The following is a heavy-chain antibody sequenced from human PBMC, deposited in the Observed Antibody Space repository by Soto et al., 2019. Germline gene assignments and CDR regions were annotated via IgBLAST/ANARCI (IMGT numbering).Heavy chain of an antibody. J-gene: IGHJ4*02. V-gene: IGHV3-30*18. Sequence: SLRLSCAASGFTLSSYGMHWVRQAPGKGLEWVAVISYDGSNKYYADSVKGRFTISRDNSMNTLYLQMNSLRAEDTAVYYCAKVGCSGGSCYGTYFDYWGQGTQVTVS. D-gene: IGHD2-15*01. CDR3: AKVGCSGGSCYGTYFDY. CDR2: ISYDGSNK. CDR1: GFTLSSYG.